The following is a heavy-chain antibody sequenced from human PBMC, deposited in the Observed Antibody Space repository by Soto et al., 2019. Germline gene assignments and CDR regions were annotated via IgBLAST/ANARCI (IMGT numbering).Heavy chain of an antibody. CDR1: GFTFSSYA. J-gene: IGHJ6*02. CDR2: ISGSGGST. CDR3: AKAIGYCSSSSCRDYYYYYGMDV. Sequence: GGSLRLSCAASGFTFSSYAMSWVRQAPGKGLEWVSAISGSGGSTYYADPVKGRFSISRDNSKNTLYLQMNSLRAEDTAVFYCAKAIGYCSSSSCRDYYYYYGMDVWGQGTTVTVSS. V-gene: IGHV3-23*01. D-gene: IGHD2-2*03.